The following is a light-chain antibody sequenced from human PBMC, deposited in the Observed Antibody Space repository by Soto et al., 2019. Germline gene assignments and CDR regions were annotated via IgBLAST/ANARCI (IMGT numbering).Light chain of an antibody. CDR2: KAS. Sequence: DIQMTQSPSTLSASVGDRVTITCRASQSSSNWLAWYQQKPGKAPKLLIYKASSLESGVPSRFSGSGSGTEFTLTISSLQPDDFATYYCQQYNSSFGQGTKVEIK. V-gene: IGKV1-5*03. CDR3: QQYNSS. CDR1: QSSSNW. J-gene: IGKJ1*01.